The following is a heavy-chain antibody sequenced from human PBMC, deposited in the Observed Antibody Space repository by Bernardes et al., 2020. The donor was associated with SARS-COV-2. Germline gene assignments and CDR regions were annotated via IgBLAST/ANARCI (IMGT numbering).Heavy chain of an antibody. V-gene: IGHV3-21*06. D-gene: IGHD2-8*02. J-gene: IGHJ6*02. CDR2: ISSSGSYT. Sequence: GSLILPCAASAFTFNTYSLNWVRQAPGKGLEWVSSISSSGSYTSYADSVKGRFTISSDSAKNSLYLEMNSLRAEDTAVYYCARGPYCPGGICTFYGMDVWGQGTTVTVSS. CDR3: ARGPYCPGGICTFYGMDV. CDR1: AFTFNTYS.